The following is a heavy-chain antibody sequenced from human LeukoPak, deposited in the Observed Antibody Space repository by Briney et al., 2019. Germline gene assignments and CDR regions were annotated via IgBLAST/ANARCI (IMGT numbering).Heavy chain of an antibody. J-gene: IGHJ6*02. V-gene: IGHV3-74*01. Sequence: GGSPRLSCAASGFTFSSYWMHWVRQAPGKGLVWVSRINSDGSSTSYADSVKGRFTISRDNAKNALYPQMNSLRAEDTAVYYCARELTYDSNYGMDVWGQGTTVTVSS. D-gene: IGHD3-22*01. CDR2: INSDGSST. CDR1: GFTFSSYW. CDR3: ARELTYDSNYGMDV.